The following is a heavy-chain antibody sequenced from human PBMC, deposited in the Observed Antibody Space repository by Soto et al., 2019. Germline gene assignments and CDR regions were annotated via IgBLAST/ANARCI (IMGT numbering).Heavy chain of an antibody. D-gene: IGHD2-21*02. CDR2: ISFDGTAT. J-gene: IGHJ3*02. V-gene: IGHV3-74*03. CDR1: GFSFSSSW. Sequence: EVQLVESGGGLVQPGGSLRLSCAASGFSFSSSWMHWVRQAPGKGLVWVSRISFDGTATTSADAVKGRFIISRDNATKTLFLQMPNLRADDTAMYYCVRDRRLRGHPFDIWGQGTFVSVSS. CDR3: VRDRRLRGHPFDI.